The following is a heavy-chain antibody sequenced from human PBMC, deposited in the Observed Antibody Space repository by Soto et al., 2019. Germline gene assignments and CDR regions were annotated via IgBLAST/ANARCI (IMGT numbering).Heavy chain of an antibody. J-gene: IGHJ5*02. V-gene: IGHV4-30-4*01. CDR3: ASGSGDWFDP. Sequence: SETLSLTCTVYGGSISSGDYYWSWIRQPPGKGLEWIGYIYYSGSTYYNPSLKSRVTISVDTSKNQFSLKLSSVTAADTAVYYCASGSGDWFDPWGQGTLVTVSS. D-gene: IGHD6-25*01. CDR1: GGSISSGDYY. CDR2: IYYSGST.